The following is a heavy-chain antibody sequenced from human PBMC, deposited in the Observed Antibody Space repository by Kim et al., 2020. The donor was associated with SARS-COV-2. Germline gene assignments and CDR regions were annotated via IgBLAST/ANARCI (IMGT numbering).Heavy chain of an antibody. CDR1: GITLTTSW. CDR2: IKSDGSVR. Sequence: GGSLRLSCVASGITLTTSWIHWVRQAPGKGLVWVSRIKSDGSVRSYADFVKGRISVSRDNAKNTLHLQMYSLTVEDTDVYYCVRSLADDAFDVWGQGTLVVVSS. V-gene: IGHV3-74*01. D-gene: IGHD3-16*02. J-gene: IGHJ3*01. CDR3: VRSLADDAFDV.